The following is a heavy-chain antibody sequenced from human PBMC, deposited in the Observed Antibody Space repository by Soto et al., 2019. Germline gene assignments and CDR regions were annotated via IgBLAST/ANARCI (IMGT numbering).Heavy chain of an antibody. D-gene: IGHD2-21*02. V-gene: IGHV3-74*01. CDR1: GFTFSSYW. CDR3: VRASVVVATATRDDY. Sequence: EVQLVESGGGLVQPGGSLRLSCAASGFTFSSYWMHWVRQAPGKGLVWVSRINSDGSSTSYAYSVKGRFTISRDNDKNTLDLRMNTLRSYVTAVYYCVRASVVVATATRDDYWGQGTLVTVSS. J-gene: IGHJ4*02. CDR2: INSDGSST.